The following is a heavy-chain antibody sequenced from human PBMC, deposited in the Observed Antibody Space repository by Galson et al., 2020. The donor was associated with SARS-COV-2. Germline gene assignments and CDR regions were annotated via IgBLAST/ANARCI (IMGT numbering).Heavy chain of an antibody. Sequence: SGPTLAKPTQTLTLPRLFSGLSLSTSGVGVGWIRQPPGKDLEWLALISWDADKHYSPSLKSRLTITKDTPKNQVVLTMTNMDPVDTATYFCAHRGGEYGSGRYVSTPRYFDYWGQGTLVTVSS. CDR1: GLSLSTSGVG. CDR2: ISWDADK. CDR3: AHRGGEYGSGRYVSTPRYFDY. J-gene: IGHJ4*02. V-gene: IGHV2-5*02. D-gene: IGHD3-10*01.